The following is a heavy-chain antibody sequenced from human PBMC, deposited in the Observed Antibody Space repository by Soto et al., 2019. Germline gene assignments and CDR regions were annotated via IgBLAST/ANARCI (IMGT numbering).Heavy chain of an antibody. D-gene: IGHD6-13*01. CDR1: GYTFTSYG. CDR2: ISAYNGNT. Sequence: GASVKVSCKSSGYTFTSYGISWVRQAPGQGLEWMGWISAYNGNTNYAQKLQGRVTMTTDTSTSTAYMELRSLRSDDTAVYYCARDVAAAGSNWFDPWGQGTLVTVSS. CDR3: ARDVAAAGSNWFDP. J-gene: IGHJ5*02. V-gene: IGHV1-18*01.